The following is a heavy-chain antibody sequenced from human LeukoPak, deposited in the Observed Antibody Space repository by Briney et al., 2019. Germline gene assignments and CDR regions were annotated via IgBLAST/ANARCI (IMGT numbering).Heavy chain of an antibody. CDR2: IYYSGIT. CDR3: ATLRAAAGLTNWFDP. V-gene: IGHV4-59*08. J-gene: IGHJ5*02. Sequence: SETLSLTCTVSGGSISSYYWSWIRQLPGKGLEWMGYIYYSGITNYNPSLKSRVTISVDTSKNQFSLTLSSVTAADTAVYYCATLRAAAGLTNWFDPWGQGTLVTVSS. CDR1: GGSISSYY. D-gene: IGHD6-13*01.